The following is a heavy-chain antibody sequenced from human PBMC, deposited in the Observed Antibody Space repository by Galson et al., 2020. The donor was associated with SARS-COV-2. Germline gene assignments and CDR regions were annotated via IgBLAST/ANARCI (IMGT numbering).Heavy chain of an antibody. J-gene: IGHJ4*02. CDR1: GYRLISYW. V-gene: IGHV5-51*04. D-gene: IGHD2-15*01. CDR3: ARLTAAGGHHFDN. Sequence: QVSCHAPGYRLISYWIGWVRQMPGKGREWMGLVHPGAPNDRSSPPFKGQVTISLDKPSSTAFLQWASLKASDSGMYFCARLTAAGGHHFDNWGQGTLVTVSS. CDR2: VHPGAPND.